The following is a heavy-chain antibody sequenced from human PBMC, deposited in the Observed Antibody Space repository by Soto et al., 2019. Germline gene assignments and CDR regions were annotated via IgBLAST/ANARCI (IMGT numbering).Heavy chain of an antibody. CDR1: GYTFSDYA. V-gene: IGHV1-18*01. CDR2: ISASTRNT. D-gene: IGHD2-15*01. J-gene: IGHJ2*01. Sequence: QVQLVQSGGEVKNPGASVKVSCQASGYTFSDYAISWVRQAPGQGLEWMGWISASTRNTDQAQNFQGRVIMTLDTSTNTAYMELMSLRSDDTAVYYCVRCYCSVGSCYACWHFDLWGRGTLVTVSS. CDR3: VRCYCSVGSCYACWHFDL.